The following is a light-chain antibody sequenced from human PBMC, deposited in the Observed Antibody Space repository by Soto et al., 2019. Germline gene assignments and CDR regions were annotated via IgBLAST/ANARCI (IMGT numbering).Light chain of an antibody. V-gene: IGLV1-44*01. CDR3: AAWDATLNVL. CDR1: SSNIGRNS. J-gene: IGLJ2*01. Sequence: QSVLTQPPSASGAPGQRVTISCSGSSSNIGRNSVNWYQQVPGTAPTLLIYSNNQRPSGVPDRFSGSKSGTSASLAISGLQAEDEADYYCAAWDATLNVLFGGGTKLTVL. CDR2: SNN.